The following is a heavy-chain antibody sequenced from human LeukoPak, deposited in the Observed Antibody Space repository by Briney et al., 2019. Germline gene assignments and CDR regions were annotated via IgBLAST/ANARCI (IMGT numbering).Heavy chain of an antibody. Sequence: SETLSLTCAVYGGSFSGYYWSWIRQPPGKGLEWIGEINHSGSTNYNPSLKSRVTISVDTSKNQFSLKLSSVTAADTAVYYCASPKRGYSYGYNYWGQGTLVTVSS. V-gene: IGHV4-34*01. CDR3: ASPKRGYSYGYNY. D-gene: IGHD5-18*01. CDR2: INHSGST. J-gene: IGHJ4*02. CDR1: GGSFSGYY.